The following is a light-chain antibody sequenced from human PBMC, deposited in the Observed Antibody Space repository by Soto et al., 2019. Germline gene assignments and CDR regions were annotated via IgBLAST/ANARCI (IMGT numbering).Light chain of an antibody. V-gene: IGLV1-40*01. CDR1: SSNLGTGYD. Sequence: QPVLTQPPSVSGAPGQTVSISCTGSSSNLGTGYDVHWYQQFPGRAPKLLIYADNKRPSGVPDRISGSKSGTSASLAMAGLQAEDEANYYCQSYDVSLSAWVFGGGTKLTV. CDR3: QSYDVSLSAWV. CDR2: ADN. J-gene: IGLJ3*02.